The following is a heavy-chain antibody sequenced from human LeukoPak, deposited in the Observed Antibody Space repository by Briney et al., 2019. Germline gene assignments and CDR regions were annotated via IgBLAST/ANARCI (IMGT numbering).Heavy chain of an antibody. Sequence: SVKVSCKASGGTSTTYAINWVRQAPRQGLEWMGGIIPMFGTPHYAQKFQGRVTIIADESMGTAYMDLSSLRSNDTAVYFCARAPLGPGFYYESTGYYYFDCWGQGSLVTVSS. CDR3: ARAPLGPGFYYESTGYYYFDC. CDR2: IIPMFGTP. CDR1: GGTSTTYA. V-gene: IGHV1-69*01. D-gene: IGHD3-22*01. J-gene: IGHJ4*02.